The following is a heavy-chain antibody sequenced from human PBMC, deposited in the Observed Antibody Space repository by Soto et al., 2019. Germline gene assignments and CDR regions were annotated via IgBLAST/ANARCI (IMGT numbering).Heavy chain of an antibody. J-gene: IGHJ3*02. CDR2: INHSGST. Sequence: PSETLSLTCAVSGGSLSGYYWNWIRQPPGKGLERIGEINHSGSTNYNLSLQSRVTISVDTSKHQFSLKLSSVSAADTAVYYCARRPDGFDIWNQGTMVTVSS. V-gene: IGHV4-34*01. CDR1: GGSLSGYY. CDR3: ARRPDGFDI.